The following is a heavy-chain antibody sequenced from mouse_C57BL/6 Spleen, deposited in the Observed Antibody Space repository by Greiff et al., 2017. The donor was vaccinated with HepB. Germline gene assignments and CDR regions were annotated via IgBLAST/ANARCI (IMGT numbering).Heavy chain of an antibody. CDR2: IDPETGGT. D-gene: IGHD1-1*01. V-gene: IGHV1-15*01. J-gene: IGHJ2*01. CDR3: TRYTCYYAY. Sequence: QVQLQQSGAELVRPGASVTLSCKASGYTFTDYEMHWVKQTPVHGLEWIGAIDPETGGTAYNQKFKGKAILTADKSSSTAYMELRSLTSEDSAVYYCTRYTCYYAYSGQGTTLTLSS. CDR1: GYTFTDYE.